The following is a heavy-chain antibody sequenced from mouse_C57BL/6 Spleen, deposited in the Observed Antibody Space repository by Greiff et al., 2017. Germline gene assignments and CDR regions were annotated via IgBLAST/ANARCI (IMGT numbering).Heavy chain of an antibody. CDR2: IYPGDGDT. Sequence: VKLQESGAELVKPGASVKISCKASGYAFSSYWMNWVKQRPGKGLEWIGQIYPGDGDTNYNGKFKGKATLTADKSSCTAYMQLSSLTSEDSAVYFCARLPTGTRGAMDYWGQGTSVTVSS. J-gene: IGHJ4*01. V-gene: IGHV1-80*01. CDR3: ARLPTGTRGAMDY. CDR1: GYAFSSYW. D-gene: IGHD4-1*02.